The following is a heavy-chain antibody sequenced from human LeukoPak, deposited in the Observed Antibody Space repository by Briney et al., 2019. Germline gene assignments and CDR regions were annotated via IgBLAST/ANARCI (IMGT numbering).Heavy chain of an antibody. CDR3: AREKMRRYSYGYAH. CDR2: INHSGST. V-gene: IGHV4-34*01. CDR1: GGSFSGYY. J-gene: IGHJ4*02. D-gene: IGHD5-18*01. Sequence: SETLSLTCAVYGGSFSGYYWSWIRQPPGKGLEWVGEINHSGSTNYNSSLKSRVTISVDTSKNQFSLKVSSVTAADTAVYYCAREKMRRYSYGYAHWGQGTLVTVSS.